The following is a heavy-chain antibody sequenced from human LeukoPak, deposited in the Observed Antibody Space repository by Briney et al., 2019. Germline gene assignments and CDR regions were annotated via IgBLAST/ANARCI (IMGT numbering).Heavy chain of an antibody. V-gene: IGHV3-7*01. J-gene: IGHJ5*02. CDR1: GFTFSSYW. CDR3: ASAGYYPNWFDP. CDR2: MKQDGSEK. Sequence: GGSLRLSCAASGFTFSSYWMSWVRQAPGKGLEWVANMKQDGSEKYYVDSVKGRFTISRDNAKNSLYLQMNSLRAEDTAVYYCASAGYYPNWFDPWGQGTLVTVSS. D-gene: IGHD3-22*01.